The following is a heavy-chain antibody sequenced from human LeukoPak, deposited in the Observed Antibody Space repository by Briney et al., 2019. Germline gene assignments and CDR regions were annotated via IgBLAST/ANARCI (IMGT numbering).Heavy chain of an antibody. CDR3: ARDRAYSSGRDDTFDL. V-gene: IGHV1-2*02. Sequence: ASVKVSCKPSGYSLTGHYMHWVRQAPGQGLEWMGWINPNSGGTSFAQKFQGRVTMTRDTSISTAYMELSRLRFDGTAVYNCARDRAYSSGRDDTFDLWGQGTMVIVSS. CDR2: INPNSGGT. CDR1: GYSLTGHY. D-gene: IGHD3-22*01. J-gene: IGHJ3*01.